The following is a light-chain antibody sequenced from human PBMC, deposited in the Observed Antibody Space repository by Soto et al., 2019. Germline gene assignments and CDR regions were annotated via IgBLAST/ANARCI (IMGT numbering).Light chain of an antibody. V-gene: IGKV1-5*02. J-gene: IGKJ1*01. CDR3: QQYSVYWT. Sequence: DIQMTQSPSSLSASVGDRVTIICGASQSVSTRLAWYQQKPGKAPKVLIYDASSWAGGVPSRFTGSGSGTEFTLTINSLQPDDFATYYCQQYSVYWTFGQGTKVDIK. CDR2: DAS. CDR1: QSVSTR.